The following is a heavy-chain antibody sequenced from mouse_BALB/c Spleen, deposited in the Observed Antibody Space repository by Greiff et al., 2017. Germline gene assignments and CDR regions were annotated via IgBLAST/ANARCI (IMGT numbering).Heavy chain of an antibody. CDR2: ISSGSSTI. CDR3: APSQFDY. Sequence: EVKLVESGGGLVQPGGSRKLSCAASGFTFSSFGMHWVRQAPEKGLEWVAYISSGSSTIYYADTVKGRFTISRDNPKNTLFMKMTSLRSEDTAMYYCAPSQFDYWGQGTTLTVSS. J-gene: IGHJ2*01. V-gene: IGHV5-17*02. CDR1: GFTFSSFG.